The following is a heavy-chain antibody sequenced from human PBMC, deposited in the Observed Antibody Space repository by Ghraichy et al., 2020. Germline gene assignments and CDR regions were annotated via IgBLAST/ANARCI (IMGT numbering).Heavy chain of an antibody. CDR1: GGSFSGYY. D-gene: IGHD3-22*01. CDR3: ARGGRYYDSNWFDP. V-gene: IGHV4-34*01. CDR2: INHSGST. Sequence: SETLSLTCAVYGGSFSGYYWSWIRQPPGKGLEWIGEINHSGSTNYNPSLKSRVTISVDTSKNQFFLKLSSVTAADTAVYYCARGGRYYDSNWFDPWGQGTLVTVSS. J-gene: IGHJ5*02.